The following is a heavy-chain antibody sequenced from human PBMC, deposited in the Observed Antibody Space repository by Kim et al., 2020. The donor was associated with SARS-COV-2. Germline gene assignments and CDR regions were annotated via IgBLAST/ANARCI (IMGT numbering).Heavy chain of an antibody. V-gene: IGHV3-7*01. CDR3: ARGRVRGTYSDY. CDR2: IKEDGSEK. CDR1: GFTFSNYW. J-gene: IGHJ4*02. Sequence: GGSLRLSCAASGFTFSNYWMSWVRKAPGKGLEWMANIKEDGSEKYYVDTLKGRFTISRDNAKRSLFLQMNSLRAEDTAVYFCARGRVRGTYSDYWGQGTLVTVSS. D-gene: IGHD3-16*01.